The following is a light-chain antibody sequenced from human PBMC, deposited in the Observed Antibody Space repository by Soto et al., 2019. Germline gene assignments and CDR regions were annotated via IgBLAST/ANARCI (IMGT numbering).Light chain of an antibody. CDR1: SSDVGGIY. V-gene: IGLV2-8*01. J-gene: IGLJ3*02. CDR2: EDT. Sequence: QSALTQPPSASGSPGQSVTISCTGTSSDVGGIYVSWYQQHPGKAPKLMIYEDTKRPSGVPDRFSGSKSGNTASLTVSGLQSEDEADYYCSSSAGNSNLGVFSGGTKLTVL. CDR3: SSSAGNSNLGV.